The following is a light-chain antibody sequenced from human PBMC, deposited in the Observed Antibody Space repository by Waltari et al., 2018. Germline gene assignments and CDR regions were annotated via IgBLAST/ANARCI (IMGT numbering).Light chain of an antibody. J-gene: IGLJ1*01. CDR1: KLGDKY. CDR2: QDS. V-gene: IGLV3-1*01. CDR3: QAWDSSTDNYV. Sequence: SYELTQPPSVSVSPGQTASITCSGDKLGDKYACWYQQKPGQSPVLVIYQDSKRPSGIPDRFSGSNAGNTATLTISGSQGIDEADYYCQAWDSSTDNYVFGTGTNVTVL.